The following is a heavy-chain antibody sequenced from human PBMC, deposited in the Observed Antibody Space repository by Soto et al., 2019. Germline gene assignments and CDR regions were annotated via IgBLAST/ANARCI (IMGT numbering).Heavy chain of an antibody. CDR2: MSGGGDTT. CDR1: GFTFNNYA. Sequence: EVQLLESGGGLVQPGGSLRLSCAASGFTFNNYAMTWVRQAPGKWLEWVSAMSGGGDTTSYADSVKGRFTVARDGSKNTLYLQMSSLRAEDTALYYCAKGRGGSGILPPRVDFWGQGPLVTVSS. V-gene: IGHV3-23*01. CDR3: AKGRGGSGILPPRVDF. J-gene: IGHJ4*02. D-gene: IGHD3-10*01.